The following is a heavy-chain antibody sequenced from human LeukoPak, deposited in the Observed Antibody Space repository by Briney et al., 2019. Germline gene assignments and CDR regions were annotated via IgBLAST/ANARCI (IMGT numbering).Heavy chain of an antibody. CDR1: GYTFTSYG. V-gene: IGHV1-18*01. CDR2: ISAYNGNT. CDR3: ARGSPPRRNYDSRGYYSYYFDY. Sequence: ASVKVSCKAYGYTFTSYGSSWVRQAPGQGLEWMGWISAYNGNTHYTQKLQGRVTMTTDTSTSTVYMELRSLRSDDTAVYYCARGSPPRRNYDSRGYYSYYFDYWGQGTLVTVSS. D-gene: IGHD3-22*01. J-gene: IGHJ4*02.